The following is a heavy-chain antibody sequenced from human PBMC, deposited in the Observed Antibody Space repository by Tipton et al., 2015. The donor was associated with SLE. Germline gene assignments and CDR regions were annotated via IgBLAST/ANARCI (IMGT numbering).Heavy chain of an antibody. Sequence: TLSLTCTVSGGSISSYYWSWIRQPAGKGLKWIGRIYTSGSTNYNPSLKSRVTISVDTSKNQFSLKLSSVTAADTAVYYCARDGYTHFLDYWGQGTLVTVSS. J-gene: IGHJ4*02. D-gene: IGHD5-18*01. CDR2: IYTSGST. V-gene: IGHV4-4*07. CDR3: ARDGYTHFLDY. CDR1: GGSISSYY.